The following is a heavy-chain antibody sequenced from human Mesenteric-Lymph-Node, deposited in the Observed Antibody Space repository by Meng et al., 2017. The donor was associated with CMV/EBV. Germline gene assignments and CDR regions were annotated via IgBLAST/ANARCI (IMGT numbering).Heavy chain of an antibody. D-gene: IGHD1-26*01. J-gene: IGHJ4*02. CDR2: INSDGSST. CDR1: GFTFSSYW. CDR3: ARETDIVGAAYFDF. V-gene: IGHV3-74*01. Sequence: GGSLRLSCAASGFTFSSYWMHWVRQAPGKGLVWVSRINSDGSSTSYADSVKGRFTISRDNAKNTLYLQMNSLRAEDTAVYYCARETDIVGAAYFDFWGQGTLVTVSS.